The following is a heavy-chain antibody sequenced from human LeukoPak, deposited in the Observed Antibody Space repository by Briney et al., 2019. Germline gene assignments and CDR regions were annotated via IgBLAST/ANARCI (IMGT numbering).Heavy chain of an antibody. CDR3: ARATYYYDTTGYYPNMYYFDY. CDR2: IYYSGST. J-gene: IGHJ4*02. CDR1: GGSISGSDYY. Sequence: SETLSLTCTVSGGSISGSDYYWGWIRQPPGKGLEWIGTIYYSGSTYSNPSLKSRVTILVDTSKNQFSVKLSSVTAADTAVYYCARATYYYDTTGYYPNMYYFDYWGQGTLVTVSS. V-gene: IGHV4-39*07. D-gene: IGHD3-22*01.